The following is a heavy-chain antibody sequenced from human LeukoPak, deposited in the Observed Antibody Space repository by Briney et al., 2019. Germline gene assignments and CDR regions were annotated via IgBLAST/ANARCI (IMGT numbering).Heavy chain of an antibody. J-gene: IGHJ6*03. CDR1: GYSFTSYH. Sequence: ASMKVSCKASGYSFTSYHLHWVRQAPGQGLEWMGLVNPNGGYTSYEKNFQGRLIMTTDTSTSSLYMELSSLRSEDTAVYYCARRSSVHRYSSGWYGRYYMDVWGKGTTVTISS. CDR3: ARRSSVHRYSSGWYGRYYMDV. D-gene: IGHD6-19*01. V-gene: IGHV1-46*01. CDR2: VNPNGGYT.